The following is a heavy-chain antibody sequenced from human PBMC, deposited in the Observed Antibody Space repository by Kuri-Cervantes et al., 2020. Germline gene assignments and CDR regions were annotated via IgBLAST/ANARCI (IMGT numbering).Heavy chain of an antibody. J-gene: IGHJ4*02. CDR1: GFTFDDYA. CDR2: INWNGGTI. Sequence: LSLTCAASGFTFDDYAMHWVRQAPGKGLEWVSSINWNGGTIGYADSVKGRFTISRDNAKNSLYLQMNSLRAEDTAFYYCAKTGIATSFDSWGRGTLVTVSS. D-gene: IGHD6-13*01. CDR3: AKTGIATSFDS. V-gene: IGHV3-9*01.